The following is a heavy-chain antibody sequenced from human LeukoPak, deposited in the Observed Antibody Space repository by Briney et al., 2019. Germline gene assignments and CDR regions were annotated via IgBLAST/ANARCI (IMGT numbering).Heavy chain of an antibody. CDR1: GFTFSGFA. CDR3: TKMKGHPLQKYYMDV. V-gene: IGHV3-23*01. D-gene: IGHD2/OR15-2a*01. Sequence: GGSLRLSCAASGFTFSGFAMSWVRRTPGKGLEWVSGISGTGDNTFYAASVKGRFTISRDNSKNTLYLEINSLRAEDTAIYYCTKMKGHPLQKYYMDVWEQGTTVTVSS. CDR2: ISGTGDNT. J-gene: IGHJ6*01.